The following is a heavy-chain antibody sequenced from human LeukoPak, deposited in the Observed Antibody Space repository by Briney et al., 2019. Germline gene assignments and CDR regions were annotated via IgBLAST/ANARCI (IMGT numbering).Heavy chain of an antibody. CDR1: GFTFSSYA. CDR3: ARYYPTFGVVTIFDY. CDR2: ITSSGGST. J-gene: IGHJ4*02. Sequence: GGSLRLSCAGSGFTFSSYAMSWVRQAPGKGLEWVSAITSSGGSTYYADSVKGRFTISRDNSKSTLYLQMNSLRAEDTAVYYCARYYPTFGVVTIFDYWGQGTLVSVSS. V-gene: IGHV3-23*01. D-gene: IGHD3-3*01.